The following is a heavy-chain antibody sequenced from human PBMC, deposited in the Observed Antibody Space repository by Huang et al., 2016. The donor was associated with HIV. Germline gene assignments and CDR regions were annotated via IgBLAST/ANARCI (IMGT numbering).Heavy chain of an antibody. D-gene: IGHD3-3*01. J-gene: IGHJ6*02. CDR1: GFTFRSYW. CDR3: ARGGAPYYDFWSGGHHYGMDV. Sequence: EVQLVESGGGLVQPGGSLRLSCAASGFTFRSYWMSWVRQVQGKGLEWVANIKQDGSEKYYVDALKGRFTISRDNGKNALYLQMYSLRVEDTAIYYCARGGAPYYDFWSGGHHYGMDVWGQGTTVTVSS. V-gene: IGHV3-7*04. CDR2: IKQDGSEK.